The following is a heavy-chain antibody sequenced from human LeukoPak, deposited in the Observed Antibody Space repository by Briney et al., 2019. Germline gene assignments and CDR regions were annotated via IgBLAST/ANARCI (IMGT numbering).Heavy chain of an antibody. CDR2: ISGSGGST. CDR1: GFTFSSYA. J-gene: IGHJ3*02. CDR3: AKAASSSWYDDAFDI. Sequence: GGSLRLSCAASGFTFSSYAMSWVRQAPGKGPEWVSGISGSGGSTYYADSVKGRFTISRDNSKITLYLQMNSLRAEDTAVYYCAKAASSSWYDDAFDIWGQGTMVSVSS. D-gene: IGHD6-13*01. V-gene: IGHV3-23*01.